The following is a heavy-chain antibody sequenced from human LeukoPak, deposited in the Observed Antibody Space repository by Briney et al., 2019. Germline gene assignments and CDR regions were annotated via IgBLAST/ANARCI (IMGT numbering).Heavy chain of an antibody. J-gene: IGHJ6*02. CDR2: ISAYNGNT. CDR3: ARASSWSQYYYYYGMDV. CDR1: GYTFTSYG. D-gene: IGHD6-13*01. Sequence: ASVKVSCKASGYTFTSYGISWVRQAPGQGLEWMGWISAYNGNTNYAQKLQGRVTMTTDTSTSTAYMELRSQRSDDTAVYYCARASSWSQYYYYYGMDVWGQGTTVTVSS. V-gene: IGHV1-18*01.